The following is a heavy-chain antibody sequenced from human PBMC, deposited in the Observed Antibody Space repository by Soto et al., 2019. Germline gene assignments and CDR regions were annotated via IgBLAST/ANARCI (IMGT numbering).Heavy chain of an antibody. CDR3: AKRSGKGDTYYDFWSGYYEKQFDY. Sequence: PGGSLRLPCAASGFTFSSYAMSWVRQAPGKGLEWVSAISGSGGSTYYADSVKGRFTISRDNSKNTLYLQMNSLRAEDTAVYYCAKRSGKGDTYYDFWSGYYEKQFDYWGQGTLVTVSS. CDR1: GFTFSSYA. V-gene: IGHV3-23*01. J-gene: IGHJ4*02. CDR2: ISGSGGST. D-gene: IGHD3-3*01.